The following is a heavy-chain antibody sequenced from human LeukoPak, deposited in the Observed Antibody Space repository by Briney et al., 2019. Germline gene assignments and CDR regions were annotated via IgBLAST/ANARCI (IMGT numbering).Heavy chain of an antibody. Sequence: APVKVSRKASGYTFTSYYMHWVRQAPGQGLEWMGIINPSGGSTSYAQKFQGRVTMTRDTSTSTVYMELSSLRSEDTAVYYCARDLSYYDSSGPLGYWGQGTLVTVSS. CDR2: INPSGGST. D-gene: IGHD3-22*01. V-gene: IGHV1-46*01. CDR3: ARDLSYYDSSGPLGY. J-gene: IGHJ4*02. CDR1: GYTFTSYY.